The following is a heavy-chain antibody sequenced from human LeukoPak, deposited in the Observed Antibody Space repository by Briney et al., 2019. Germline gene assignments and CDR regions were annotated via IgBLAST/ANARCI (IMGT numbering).Heavy chain of an antibody. V-gene: IGHV4-4*07. CDR3: ARGTAVPRYFDWLLLDNAFDI. D-gene: IGHD3-9*01. CDR2: IYTSGST. Sequence: SETLSLTCTVSGGSISSYYWSWIRQPAGKGLEWIGRIYTSGSTNYNPSLKSRVTMSVDTSKNQFSLKLSSVTAADTAVYYCARGTAVPRYFDWLLLDNAFDIWGQGTMVTVSS. CDR1: GGSISSYY. J-gene: IGHJ3*02.